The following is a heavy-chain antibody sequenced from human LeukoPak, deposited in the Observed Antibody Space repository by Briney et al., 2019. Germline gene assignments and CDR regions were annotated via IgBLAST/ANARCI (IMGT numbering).Heavy chain of an antibody. V-gene: IGHV1-2*02. Sequence: ASVKVSCKASGYTFTCYYMHWVRQAPGRGLEWMGWINPNSGGTNYAQKFQGRVTMTRDTSISTAYMELSRLRSDDTAVYYCARAASYLVGLDYWGQGTLVTVSS. CDR1: GYTFTCYY. CDR3: ARAASYLVGLDY. D-gene: IGHD1-26*01. CDR2: INPNSGGT. J-gene: IGHJ4*02.